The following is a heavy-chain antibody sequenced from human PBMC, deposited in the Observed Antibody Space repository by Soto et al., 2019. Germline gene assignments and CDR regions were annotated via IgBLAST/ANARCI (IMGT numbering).Heavy chain of an antibody. Sequence: PGGSLRLSCAASGFTFSSYAMSWVRQAPGKGLEWVSAISGSGGSTYYADSVKGRFTISRDNSKNTLYLQMNSLRAEDTAVYYCAKDREYYYDSSGYRRPLPYYYGMDVWGQGTTVTVSS. CDR2: ISGSGGST. V-gene: IGHV3-23*01. J-gene: IGHJ6*02. CDR3: AKDREYYYDSSGYRRPLPYYYGMDV. D-gene: IGHD3-22*01. CDR1: GFTFSSYA.